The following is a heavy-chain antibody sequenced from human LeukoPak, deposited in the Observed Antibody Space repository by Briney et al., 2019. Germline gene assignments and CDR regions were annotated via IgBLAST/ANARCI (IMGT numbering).Heavy chain of an antibody. J-gene: IGHJ4*02. Sequence: GGSLRLSCAASGSTFSDYYMSWIRQAPGKGLEWVSYISSSGSTIYYADSVKGRFTISRDNAKNSLYLQMNSLRAEDTAVYYCARVGDIVVVPAAPPVDYWGQGTLVTVSS. CDR2: ISSSGSTI. V-gene: IGHV3-11*01. CDR1: GSTFSDYY. CDR3: ARVGDIVVVPAAPPVDY. D-gene: IGHD2-2*01.